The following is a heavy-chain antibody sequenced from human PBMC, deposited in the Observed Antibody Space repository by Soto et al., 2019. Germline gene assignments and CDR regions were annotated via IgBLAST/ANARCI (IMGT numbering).Heavy chain of an antibody. D-gene: IGHD3-10*01. CDR3: ASAPVGEGSGSYYIRYNWFDP. CDR1: GYTFTSYA. Sequence: QVQLVQSGAEVKKPGASVKVSCKASGYTFTSYAMHWVRQAPGQRLEWMGWINAGNGNTKYSQKFQGRVTITRDTSASTAYMELSSLRSEDTAVYYCASAPVGEGSGSYYIRYNWFDPWGQGTLVTVSS. J-gene: IGHJ5*02. CDR2: INAGNGNT. V-gene: IGHV1-3*01.